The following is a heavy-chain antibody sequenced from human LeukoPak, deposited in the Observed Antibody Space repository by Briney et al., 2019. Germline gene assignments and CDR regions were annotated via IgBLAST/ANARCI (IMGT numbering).Heavy chain of an antibody. J-gene: IGHJ3*02. CDR1: GGSISSYY. CDR2: IYYSGST. D-gene: IGHD3-16*01. Sequence: SETLSLTCTVSGGSISSYYWSWIRQPPGKGLEWIGYIYYSGSTNYNPSLKSRVTISVDTSKNQFSLKLSSVTAADTAVYYCARDPQGWGGAFDIWGQGTMVTVSS. V-gene: IGHV4-59*01. CDR3: ARDPQGWGGAFDI.